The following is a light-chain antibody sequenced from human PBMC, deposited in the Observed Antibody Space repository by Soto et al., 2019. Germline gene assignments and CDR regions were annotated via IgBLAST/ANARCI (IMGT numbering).Light chain of an antibody. CDR2: AAS. V-gene: IGKV1-39*01. Sequence: DIQMTQSPSSLSASVGVRVTITCRASQSISSYLNWYQQKPGKAPKLLIYAASSLQSGVPSRFSGSGAGTDFTLTISSLQPEDFATYYCQQSYSTPRMYTFGQGTKVDIK. CDR1: QSISSY. J-gene: IGKJ2*01. CDR3: QQSYSTPRMYT.